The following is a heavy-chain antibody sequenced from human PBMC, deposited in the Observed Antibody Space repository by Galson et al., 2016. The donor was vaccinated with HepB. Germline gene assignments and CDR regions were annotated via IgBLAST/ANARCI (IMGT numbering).Heavy chain of an antibody. J-gene: IGHJ6*02. CDR3: ARHAPHGDYLLYGMDV. CDR1: GDSMVNHY. CDR2: SHYSGSA. D-gene: IGHD4-17*01. V-gene: IGHV4-59*08. Sequence: SETLSLTCTVSGDSMVNHYWSWIRQPPGKGLEWIGYSHYSGSANYNPSLKGRVTISLDTSKYQFSLKLDSVTAADTGVYYCARHAPHGDYLLYGMDVWGHGTTVTVSS.